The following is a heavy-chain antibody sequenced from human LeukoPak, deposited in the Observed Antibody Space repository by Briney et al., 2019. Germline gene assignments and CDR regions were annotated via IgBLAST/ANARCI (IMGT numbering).Heavy chain of an antibody. CDR1: GGSISSYY. V-gene: IGHV4-59*01. Sequence: SETLSLTCTVSGGSISSYYWSWIRQPPGKGLEWMGYIYYSGTTNYNPSLKSRVTISVDTSKNQFSLKLSSVTAADTAVYYCARGVYIAAAQYAYWGQGTLVTVSS. J-gene: IGHJ4*02. CDR2: IYYSGTT. CDR3: ARGVYIAAAQYAY. D-gene: IGHD6-13*01.